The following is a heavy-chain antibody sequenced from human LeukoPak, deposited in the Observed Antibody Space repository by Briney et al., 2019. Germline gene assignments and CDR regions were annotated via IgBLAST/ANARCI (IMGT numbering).Heavy chain of an antibody. CDR2: ISYDGSNK. CDR1: GFTFSSYA. CDR3: ARASMGAAFDI. D-gene: IGHD1-26*01. Sequence: GGSLRLSCAASGFTFSSYAMHWVRQAPGKGLEWVAVISYDGSNKYYADSVKGRFTISRDNSKNTLYLQMNSLRAEDTAVYYCARASMGAAFDIWGQGTMVTVSS. V-gene: IGHV3-30-3*01. J-gene: IGHJ3*02.